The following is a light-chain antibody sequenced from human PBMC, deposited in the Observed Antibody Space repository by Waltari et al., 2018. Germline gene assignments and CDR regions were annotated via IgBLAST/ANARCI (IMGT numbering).Light chain of an antibody. CDR1: SSDVGSYNL. Sequence: QYALTQPASVSGSPGQSITISCTGPSSDVGSYNLVSWYQQHPGKAPKLMIYEGSKRPSGVSNRFSGSKSGNTASLTISGLQAEDEADYYCCSYAGSSTLVFGGGTKLTVL. V-gene: IGLV2-23*01. CDR2: EGS. CDR3: CSYAGSSTLV. J-gene: IGLJ2*01.